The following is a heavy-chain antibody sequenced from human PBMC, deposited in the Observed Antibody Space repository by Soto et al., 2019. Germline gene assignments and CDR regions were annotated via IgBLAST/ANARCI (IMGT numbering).Heavy chain of an antibody. V-gene: IGHV1-46*01. J-gene: IGHJ6*02. D-gene: IGHD3-10*01. Sequence: GASVKVSCKASGYSFTSYYIHWVRQAPGQGLEWMGIINPSGGITNYAQKFQARVTINRDTSTFTVYMELSRLRSEDTAVYYCARGQGRSYSYSSFYHYYGFGVWGQGTTVTVSS. CDR3: ARGQGRSYSYSSFYHYYGFGV. CDR1: GYSFTSYY. CDR2: INPSGGIT.